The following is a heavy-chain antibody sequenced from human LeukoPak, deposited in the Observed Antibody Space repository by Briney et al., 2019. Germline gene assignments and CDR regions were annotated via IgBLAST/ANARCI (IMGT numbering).Heavy chain of an antibody. J-gene: IGHJ6*04. V-gene: IGHV3-9*01. CDR3: AKGKSIASLWYMDV. D-gene: IGHD2-15*01. CDR2: ITWDSGTI. CDR1: GFSLGDYA. Sequence: GGSLRLSCEASGFSLGDYAMHWVRQIPGKGLKWVSGITWDSGTIDYAGSVRGRFTISRDNAKNSLYLQMNTLRPEDTAIYYCAKGKSIASLWYMDVWGKGTTVIVSS.